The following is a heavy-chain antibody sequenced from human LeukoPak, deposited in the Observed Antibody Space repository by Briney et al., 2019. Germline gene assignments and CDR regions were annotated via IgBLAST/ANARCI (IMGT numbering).Heavy chain of an antibody. CDR2: INPNSGGT. Sequence: ASVKVSCKASGYTFTSYYMHWVRQAPGQGLEWMGWINPNSGGTNYAQKFQGRVTITRDTSISTAYMELSRLRSDDTAVYYCARSPYCSSTSCFNWFDPWGQGTLVTVSS. V-gene: IGHV1-2*02. CDR3: ARSPYCSSTSCFNWFDP. J-gene: IGHJ5*02. D-gene: IGHD2-2*01. CDR1: GYTFTSYY.